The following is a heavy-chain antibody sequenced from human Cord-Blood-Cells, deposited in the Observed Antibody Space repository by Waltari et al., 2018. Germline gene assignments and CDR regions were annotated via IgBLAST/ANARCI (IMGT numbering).Heavy chain of an antibody. CDR1: GGSISSSSYS. J-gene: IGHJ4*02. D-gene: IGHD3-3*01. CDR2: IYYSGST. Sequence: QLQLQESGPGLVKPSETLSLTCTAPGGSISSSSYSWGWIRQPPGKGLEWIGSIYYSGSTYYNPSLKSRVTISVDTSKNQFSLKLSSVTAADTAVYYCARSFLEWLLYFDYWGQGTLVTVSS. V-gene: IGHV4-39*01. CDR3: ARSFLEWLLYFDY.